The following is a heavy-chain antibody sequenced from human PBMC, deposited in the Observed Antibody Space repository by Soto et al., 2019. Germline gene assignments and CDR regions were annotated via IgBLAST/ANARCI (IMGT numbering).Heavy chain of an antibody. V-gene: IGHV1-18*01. CDR1: GGTFSTYT. CDR3: ARAHNYDSSGYFFDY. D-gene: IGHD3-22*01. Sequence: ASVKVSCKASGGTFSTYTITWVRQAPGQGLEWMGWISAFSGYTNYAQKVQGRVTMTTDTSTSTAYMELRSLRYDDTAVYYCARAHNYDSSGYFFDYWGQGTLVTVSS. CDR2: ISAFSGYT. J-gene: IGHJ4*02.